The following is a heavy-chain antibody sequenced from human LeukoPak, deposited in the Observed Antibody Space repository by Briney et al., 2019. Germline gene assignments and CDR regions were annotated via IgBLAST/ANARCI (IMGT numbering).Heavy chain of an antibody. Sequence: SETLSLTCTVSGYSISSGYYWGWIRQPPGKGLEWIGSIYHSRSTYYNPSLKSRVTISVDTSKNQFSLKLSSVTAADTAVYYCARGGSGLYYYYMDVWGKGTTVTVSS. CDR1: GYSISSGYY. D-gene: IGHD3-10*01. CDR3: ARGGSGLYYYYMDV. J-gene: IGHJ6*03. V-gene: IGHV4-38-2*02. CDR2: IYHSRST.